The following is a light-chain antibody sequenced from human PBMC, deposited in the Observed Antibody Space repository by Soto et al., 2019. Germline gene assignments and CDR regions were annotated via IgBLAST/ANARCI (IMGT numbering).Light chain of an antibody. J-gene: IGKJ5*01. CDR3: QQRYSTPIT. CDR1: QSISSY. CDR2: AAS. Sequence: DIQMTQSPSSLSASVGDRVTITCRASQSISSYLNWYQRKPGKYPKLLIYAASSLQSGVPSRFSGSGSGTDFTLTISSLQPEDFATYYCQQRYSTPITFGQGTRLEIK. V-gene: IGKV1-39*01.